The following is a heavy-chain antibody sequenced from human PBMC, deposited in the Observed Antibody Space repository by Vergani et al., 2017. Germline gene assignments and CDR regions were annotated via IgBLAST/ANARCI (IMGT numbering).Heavy chain of an antibody. V-gene: IGHV1-46*03. CDR3: ARGDYGILTGYVY. CDR1: GYTFSNYY. CDR2: INPSGGHT. J-gene: IGHJ4*02. D-gene: IGHD3-9*01. Sequence: QVQVVQSGAEVKKSGASVKVSCKTSGYTFSNYYMHWVRQAPGQGLEWMGIINPSGGHTNYAQKFQGRVTMTRDTSPSTVYMELSSLRSEDTAIYYCARGDYGILTGYVYWGQGTLVTVSA.